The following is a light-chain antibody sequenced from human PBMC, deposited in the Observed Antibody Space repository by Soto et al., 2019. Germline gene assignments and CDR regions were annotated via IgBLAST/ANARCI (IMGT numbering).Light chain of an antibody. J-gene: IGKJ2*01. CDR2: DAS. V-gene: IGKV3-11*01. CDR3: QQRSNWPRMYT. CDR1: QSVSSY. Sequence: EIVLTQSPATLSLSPGERATLSCRASQSVSSYLAWYQQKPGQAPRLLIYDASNRATGIPARFSGSGSGTDFTLTISSLEPEDSAVYYCQQRSNWPRMYTFGQGTKVEIK.